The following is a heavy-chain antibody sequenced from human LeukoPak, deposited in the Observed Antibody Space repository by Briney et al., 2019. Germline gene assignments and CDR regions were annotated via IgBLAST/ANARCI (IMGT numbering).Heavy chain of an antibody. CDR1: GFTFSSYA. CDR2: ISGSGCST. Sequence: GASLRLSCAASGFTFSSYAMSWVRQAPGKGLEWVSAISGSGCSTYYADSVKGRFTISRDNSKNTLYLQMNSLRAEDTAVYYCAKTPYYYGSGNNWFDPWGQGTLVTVSS. J-gene: IGHJ5*02. D-gene: IGHD3-10*01. V-gene: IGHV3-23*01. CDR3: AKTPYYYGSGNNWFDP.